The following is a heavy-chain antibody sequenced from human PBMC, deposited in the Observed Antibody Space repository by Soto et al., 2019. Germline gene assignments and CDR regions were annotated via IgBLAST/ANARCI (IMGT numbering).Heavy chain of an antibody. CDR1: GGSINSYY. CDR2: IYYSGCT. V-gene: IGHV4-59*01. D-gene: IGHD1-1*01. Sequence: QVQLQESGPGLVKPSETLSLTCTVSGGSINSYYWSWIRQPPGKGLEWIGNIYYSGCTNYNPSIKSRVTSSVDTSKNQFSLKLSSVTAADTAVYYCARGQRSDYYYYYYMDVWGKGTKVTVSS. CDR3: ARGQRSDYYYYYYMDV. J-gene: IGHJ6*03.